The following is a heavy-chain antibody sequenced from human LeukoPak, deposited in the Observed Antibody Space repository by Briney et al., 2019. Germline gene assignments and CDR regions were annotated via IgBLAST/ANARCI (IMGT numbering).Heavy chain of an antibody. CDR1: GFTFGDYA. D-gene: IGHD3-16*01. CDR2: IRNRANGGAT. Sequence: PGGSLCLLCAASGFTFGDYALSWVSQAPGKGLEWIGFIRNRANGGATGYATSLKGRFTISRDDSKSLAYLQMNSLKTEDTALYYCTRVGIWGLHLDWGQGTLVTVSS. V-gene: IGHV3-49*04. J-gene: IGHJ4*02. CDR3: TRVGIWGLHLD.